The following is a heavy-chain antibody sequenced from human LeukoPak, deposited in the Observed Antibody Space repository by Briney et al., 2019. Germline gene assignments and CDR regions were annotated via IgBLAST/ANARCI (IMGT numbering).Heavy chain of an antibody. CDR2: ISGSGGST. CDR1: GFTFSSYA. CDR3: AKSVRIVVVPAATPPLDY. Sequence: GGSLRLSCAASGFTFSSYAMSWVRQAPGKGLEWVSAISGSGGSTYYADSVKGRFTISRDNSKNTLYLQMNSLRAEDTAVYYCAKSVRIVVVPAATPPLDYWGQGTLVTVPS. V-gene: IGHV3-23*01. J-gene: IGHJ4*02. D-gene: IGHD2-2*01.